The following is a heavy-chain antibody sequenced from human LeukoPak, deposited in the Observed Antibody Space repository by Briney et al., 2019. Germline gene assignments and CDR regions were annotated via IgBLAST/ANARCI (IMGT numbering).Heavy chain of an antibody. D-gene: IGHD7-27*01. Sequence: ASVKVSCKASGYTFTRFDFNWVRQATGQGLEWMGWMKSNNGHTGYAQKFQGRVPMPRDTSISTAYMELSSLTFEDTAVYYCARGPPNWGMVGYWGQGTLVTVSS. J-gene: IGHJ4*02. CDR2: MKSNNGHT. CDR1: GYTFTRFD. V-gene: IGHV1-8*01. CDR3: ARGPPNWGMVGY.